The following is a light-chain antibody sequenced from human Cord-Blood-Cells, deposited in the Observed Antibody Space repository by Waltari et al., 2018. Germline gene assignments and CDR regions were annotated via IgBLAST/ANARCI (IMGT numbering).Light chain of an antibody. CDR1: RSDVGRYNL. CDR3: CSYAGRV. J-gene: IGLJ3*02. CDR2: EVS. V-gene: IGLV2-23*02. Sequence: QSALTQPASVSGSPGQSITISCTGTRSDVGRYNLVSWYQQHPGKAPKLMIYEVSKRPSGVSNRFSGSKSGNTASLTISGLQAEDEADYYCCSYAGRVFGGGTKLTVL.